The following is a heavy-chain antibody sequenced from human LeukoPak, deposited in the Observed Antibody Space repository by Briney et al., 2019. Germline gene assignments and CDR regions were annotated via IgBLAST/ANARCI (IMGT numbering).Heavy chain of an antibody. CDR1: GFTFSTYF. D-gene: IGHD5-12*01. V-gene: IGHV3-74*01. Sequence: GGSLRLSCAASGFTFSTYFMHWVRQAPGKGLVWVSRINSDGYSTSYADSVKGRFTISRDNAKNTVCLQMNSLRAEDTAVYYCARDRRGYSGYDPGWFDPWGQGTLVTVSS. CDR2: INSDGYST. CDR3: ARDRRGYSGYDPGWFDP. J-gene: IGHJ5*02.